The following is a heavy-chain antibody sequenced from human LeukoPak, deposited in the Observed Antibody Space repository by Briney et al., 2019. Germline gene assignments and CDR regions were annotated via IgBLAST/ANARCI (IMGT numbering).Heavy chain of an antibody. CDR3: ARSPPPFYDSSGYHYYYYMDV. J-gene: IGHJ6*03. Sequence: SETLSLTCTVPGGSISNYFWSWIRQPPGRGLEWIGYIYESESTNYNPSLKSRVTISPDTSKKKFSLKLTSVTAADTAVYYCARSPPPFYDSSGYHYYYYMDVWGKGTTVTVSS. D-gene: IGHD3-22*01. V-gene: IGHV4-59*01. CDR1: GGSISNYF. CDR2: IYESEST.